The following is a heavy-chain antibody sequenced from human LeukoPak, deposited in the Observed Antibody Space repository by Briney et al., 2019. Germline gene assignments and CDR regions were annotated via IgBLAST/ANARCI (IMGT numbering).Heavy chain of an antibody. J-gene: IGHJ4*02. V-gene: IGHV4-39*01. D-gene: IGHD3-10*01. Sequence: PSETLSLTCTVSGGSISSSSHYWGWIRQPPGKGLEWIGSIYYSGSTYYNPSLKSRVTISVDTSKNQFSLKLSSVTAADTAVYYCARSYGSGSSAGYWGQGTLVTVSS. CDR3: ARSYGSGSSAGY. CDR2: IYYSGST. CDR1: GGSISSSSHY.